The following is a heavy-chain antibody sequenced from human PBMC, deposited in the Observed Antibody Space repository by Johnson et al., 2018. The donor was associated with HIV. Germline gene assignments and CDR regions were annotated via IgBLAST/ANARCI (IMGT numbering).Heavy chain of an antibody. Sequence: VQLVESGGGLVKTGGSLRLSCAASGFTFSSYAMSWVRQAPGKGLEWVSAISGSGGSTYYADSVKGRFTISRDNSKNTLYLQMNSLRAEDTAVYYCARETAYGGGDCSGAFDIWGQGTMVTVSS. CDR3: ARETAYGGGDCSGAFDI. D-gene: IGHD2-21*01. CDR1: GFTFSSYA. V-gene: IGHV3-23*04. CDR2: ISGSGGST. J-gene: IGHJ3*02.